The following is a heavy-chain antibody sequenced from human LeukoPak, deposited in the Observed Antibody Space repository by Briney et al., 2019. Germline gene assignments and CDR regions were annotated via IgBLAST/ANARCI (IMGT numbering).Heavy chain of an antibody. CDR3: ASEYCSSTSCHTGDAFDI. J-gene: IGHJ3*02. D-gene: IGHD2-2*01. CDR1: GFSFSNSG. CDR2: ISSSSDTM. V-gene: IGHV3-48*01. Sequence: PGGSLRLSCAASGFSFSNSGVNWVRQAPGMGPEWLSYISSSSDTMEYVDSVKGRFTISRDNAKNSLYLQMNSLRAEDTAVYYCASEYCSSTSCHTGDAFDIWGQGTMVTVSS.